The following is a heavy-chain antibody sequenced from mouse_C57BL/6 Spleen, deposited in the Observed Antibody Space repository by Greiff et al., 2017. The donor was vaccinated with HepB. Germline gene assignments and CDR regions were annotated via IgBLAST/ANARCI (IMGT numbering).Heavy chain of an antibody. CDR1: GFTFSSYA. CDR2: ISDGGSYT. Sequence: EVNVVESGGGLVKPGGSLKLSCAASGFTFSSYAMSWVRQTPEKRLEWVATISDGGSYTYYPDNVKGRFTISRDNAKNNLYLQMSHLKSEDTAMYYCARDTIVTTYFDYWGQGTTLTVSS. V-gene: IGHV5-4*01. CDR3: ARDTIVTTYFDY. J-gene: IGHJ2*01. D-gene: IGHD2-5*01.